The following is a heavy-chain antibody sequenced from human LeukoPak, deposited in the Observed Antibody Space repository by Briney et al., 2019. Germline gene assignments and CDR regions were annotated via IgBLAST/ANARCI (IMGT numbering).Heavy chain of an antibody. CDR1: GFTFSSYG. V-gene: IGHV3-30*03. D-gene: IGHD4-17*01. CDR2: ISYDGSNK. Sequence: PGRSLRLSCAASGFTFSSYGMHWVRQAPGKGLEWVAVISYDGSNKYYADSVKGRFTISRDNSKNTLYLQMNSLRAEDTAVYYCARRTDYGDPQVKLDYWGQGTLVTVSS. CDR3: ARRTDYGDPQVKLDY. J-gene: IGHJ4*02.